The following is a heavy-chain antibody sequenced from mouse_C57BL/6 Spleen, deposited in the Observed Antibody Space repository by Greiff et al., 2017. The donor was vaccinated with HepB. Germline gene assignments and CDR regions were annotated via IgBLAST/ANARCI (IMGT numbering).Heavy chain of an antibody. D-gene: IGHD1-1*01. CDR3: ARAVYYGSSHWYFDV. J-gene: IGHJ1*03. Sequence: VQLQQSGPELVKPGASVKISCKASGYAFSSSWMNWVKQRPGTGLEWIGRTYPGDGDTNYNGKFKGKATLTADKSSSTAYMQLSSLTSEDSAVYFGARAVYYGSSHWYFDVWGTGTTVTVSS. V-gene: IGHV1-82*01. CDR2: TYPGDGDT. CDR1: GYAFSSSW.